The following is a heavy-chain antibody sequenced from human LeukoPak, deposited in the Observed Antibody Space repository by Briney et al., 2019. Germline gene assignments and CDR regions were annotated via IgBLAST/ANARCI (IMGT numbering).Heavy chain of an antibody. D-gene: IGHD3-22*01. CDR1: GYTFTGYY. CDR3: ARVGTVRYYYDSSGPY. CDR2: INPNSGGT. V-gene: IGHV1-2*02. Sequence: ASVKVSCKASGYTFTGYYMHWVRQAPGQGLEWMGWINPNSGGTNNAQKFQGRVTMTRDTSISTAYMELSRLRSDDTAVYYCARVGTVRYYYDSSGPYWGQGTLVTVSS. J-gene: IGHJ4*02.